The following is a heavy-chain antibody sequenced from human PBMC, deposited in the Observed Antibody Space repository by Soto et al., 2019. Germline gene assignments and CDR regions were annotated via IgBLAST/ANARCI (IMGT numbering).Heavy chain of an antibody. CDR2: ISYSGTT. D-gene: IGHD4-17*01. V-gene: IGHV4-30-4*01. J-gene: IGHJ4*02. CDR3: ATMGTPVTGLYYFDY. CDR1: GGSISSGNYY. Sequence: QVQLQESGPGLVKPSQTLSLTCTVSGGSISSGNYYWSWIRQPPGKGLEWIGFISYSGTTHNSASLRSRVSISVDTSKNQFSLDLSSVTAADTAVYYCATMGTPVTGLYYFDYWGQGTLVTVSS.